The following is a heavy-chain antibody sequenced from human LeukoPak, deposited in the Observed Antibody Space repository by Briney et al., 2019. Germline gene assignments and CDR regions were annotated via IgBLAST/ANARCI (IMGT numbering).Heavy chain of an antibody. CDR2: ISYDGSNK. CDR3: ARDRAVAGRYYFDY. Sequence: GGSLRLSCAASGSTFSSYAMHWVRQAPGKGLEWVAVISYDGSNKYYADSVKGRFTISRDNSKNTLYLQMNSLRAEDTAVYYCARDRAVAGRYYFDYWGQGTLVTVSS. J-gene: IGHJ4*02. CDR1: GSTFSSYA. V-gene: IGHV3-30-3*01. D-gene: IGHD6-19*01.